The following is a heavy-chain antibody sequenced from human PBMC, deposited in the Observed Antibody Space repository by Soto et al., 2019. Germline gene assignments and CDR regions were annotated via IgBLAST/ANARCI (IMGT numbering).Heavy chain of an antibody. V-gene: IGHV3-30*18. CDR1: GFTFSSSG. J-gene: IGHJ6*02. D-gene: IGHD3-10*01. Sequence: QVQLVESGGGVVQPGRSLRLSCAASGFTFSSSGMHWVRQAPGKGLEWVAVISYDGSNKYYGDSVKGRFTISRDNSKNTLYLQMNSLRAEDTAVYYCAKDPAWCGEGPPLGYGMDVWGQGTTVTVSS. CDR3: AKDPAWCGEGPPLGYGMDV. CDR2: ISYDGSNK.